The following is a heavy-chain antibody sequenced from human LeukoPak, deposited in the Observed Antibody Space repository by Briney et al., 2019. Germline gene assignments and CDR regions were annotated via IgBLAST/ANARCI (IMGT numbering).Heavy chain of an antibody. CDR3: VRARYSADSYYFDY. V-gene: IGHV3-21*04. CDR1: GFTFSSFS. CDR2: TSSSSAYT. Sequence: PGGSLRLSCAASGFTFSSFSMIWVRQAPGKGLEWVSSTSSSSAYTFYAESGKGRFTISRDNAKNSLFLQMNSLRAEDTAMYYCVRARYSADSYYFDYWGQGTLVTVSS. J-gene: IGHJ4*02. D-gene: IGHD5-18*01.